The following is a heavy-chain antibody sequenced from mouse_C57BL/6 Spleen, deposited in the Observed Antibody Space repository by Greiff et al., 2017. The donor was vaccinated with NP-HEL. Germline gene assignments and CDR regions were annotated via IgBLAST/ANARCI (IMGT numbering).Heavy chain of an antibody. J-gene: IGHJ2*01. D-gene: IGHD1-1*01. CDR3: TRGKVVANFDY. Sequence: QVHVKQSGAELVRPGASVTLSCKASGYTFTDYEMHWVKQTPVHGLEWIGAIDPETGGTAYNQKFKGKAILTADKSSSTAYMELRSLTSEDSAVYYCTRGKVVANFDYWGQGTTLTVSS. CDR1: GYTFTDYE. CDR2: IDPETGGT. V-gene: IGHV1-15*01.